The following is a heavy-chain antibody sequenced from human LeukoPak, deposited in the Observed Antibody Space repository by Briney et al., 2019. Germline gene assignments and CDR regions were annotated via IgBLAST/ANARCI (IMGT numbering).Heavy chain of an antibody. CDR1: GGSFSGYY. V-gene: IGHV4-34*01. Sequence: SETLSLTCAVYGGSFSGYYWSWIRQPPGKGLEWIGEINHSGSTNYNPSLKSRVTISVDTCKNKFSLKLSSVTAAITAVYYCARVRYSGYPRPFFDPWGQGTLVTVSS. CDR3: ARVRYSGYPRPFFDP. J-gene: IGHJ5*02. D-gene: IGHD5-12*01. CDR2: INHSGST.